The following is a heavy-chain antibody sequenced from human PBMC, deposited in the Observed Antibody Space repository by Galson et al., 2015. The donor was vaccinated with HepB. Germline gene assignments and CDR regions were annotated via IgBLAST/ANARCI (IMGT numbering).Heavy chain of an antibody. CDR3: ATLLVTPI. CDR2: IVVGSANT. Sequence: SVKVSCKGSGFTFTNSAVQWVRQARGQRLEWIGWIVVGSANTNYAQKFQERVTITREIFTSTAYMELGSLRSEDTAVYYCATLLVTPIWGQGTLVTVSS. D-gene: IGHD4-23*01. V-gene: IGHV1-58*01. J-gene: IGHJ4*02. CDR1: GFTFTNSA.